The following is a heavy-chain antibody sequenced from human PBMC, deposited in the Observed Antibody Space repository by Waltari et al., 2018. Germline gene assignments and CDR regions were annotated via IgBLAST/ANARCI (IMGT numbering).Heavy chain of an antibody. CDR2: IRSKAYGGTT. CDR3: TRELYDFWSGYSANYFDY. J-gene: IGHJ4*02. Sequence: EVQLVESGGGLVQPGRSLRLSCTASGFTFGDYAMSWFRQAPGKGLEWVGFIRSKAYGGTTEYAASVKGRFTISRDDSKSIAYLHMNSLKTEDTAVYYCTRELYDFWSGYSANYFDYWGQGTLVTVSS. D-gene: IGHD3-3*01. V-gene: IGHV3-49*03. CDR1: GFTFGDYA.